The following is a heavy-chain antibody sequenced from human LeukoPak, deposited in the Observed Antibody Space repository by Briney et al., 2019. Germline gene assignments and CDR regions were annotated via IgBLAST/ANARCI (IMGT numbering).Heavy chain of an antibody. D-gene: IGHD4-11*01. CDR1: GFTFSSYA. J-gene: IGHJ3*02. Sequence: GGSLRLSCAASGFTFSSYAMHWVRQAPGKGLEWVAVISYDGSNKYYADSVKGRFTISRENAKNSLYLQMNSLRAGDTAVYYCARGGRLQRPGAFDIWGQGTMVTVSS. V-gene: IGHV3-30*14. CDR3: ARGGRLQRPGAFDI. CDR2: ISYDGSNK.